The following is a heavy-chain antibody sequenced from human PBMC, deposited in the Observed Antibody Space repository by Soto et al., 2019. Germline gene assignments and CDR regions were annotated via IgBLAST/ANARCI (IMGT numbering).Heavy chain of an antibody. CDR2: LYYSGTT. Sequence: PSETLSLTCIVFGGSVSSGNHYRSWIRQPPGKGLEWIGYLYYSGTTKYNPSLKSRVTISVDTSKNQFSLRLTSVTAADTAVYYCARNGRYSYGYPSDNYYGMDVWGPGTTVTVSS. J-gene: IGHJ6*02. CDR1: GGSVSSGNHY. V-gene: IGHV4-61*01. D-gene: IGHD5-18*01. CDR3: ARNGRYSYGYPSDNYYGMDV.